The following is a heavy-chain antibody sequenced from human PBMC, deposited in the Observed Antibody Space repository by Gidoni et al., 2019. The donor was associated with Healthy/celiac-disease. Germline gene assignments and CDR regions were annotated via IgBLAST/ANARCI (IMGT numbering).Heavy chain of an antibody. CDR2: IKSKTDGGTT. J-gene: IGHJ4*02. CDR3: TTAYYDFWSGYYTNFFDY. CDR1: VFTFSNAW. V-gene: IGHV3-15*07. Sequence: EVQLVESGGGLVKPGGSLRLSCAASVFTFSNAWMNWVRQAPGKGLEWVGRIKSKTDGGTTDYAAPVKGRFTISRDDSKNTLYLQMNSLKTEDTAVYYCTTAYYDFWSGYYTNFFDYWGQGTLVTVSS. D-gene: IGHD3-3*01.